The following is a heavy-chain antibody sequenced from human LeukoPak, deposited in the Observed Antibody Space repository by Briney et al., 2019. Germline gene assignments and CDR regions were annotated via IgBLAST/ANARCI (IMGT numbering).Heavy chain of an antibody. V-gene: IGHV3-30*18. CDR3: AKAQSSGWVDY. J-gene: IGHJ4*02. Sequence: GGSLRLSCAASGFTFRSFGMHWVRQAPGKGLEWVAVISYDGSNKYYADSVKGRFTISRDNSKNTLYLQMNSLRAEDTAVYYCAKAQSSGWVDYWGQGTLVTVSS. D-gene: IGHD6-19*01. CDR1: GFTFRSFG. CDR2: ISYDGSNK.